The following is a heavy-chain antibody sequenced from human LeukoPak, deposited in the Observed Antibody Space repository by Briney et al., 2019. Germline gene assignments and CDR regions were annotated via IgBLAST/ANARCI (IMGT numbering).Heavy chain of an antibody. J-gene: IGHJ4*02. V-gene: IGHV4-61*02. CDR3: ARVNTIFGVADY. CDR1: GGSISSGSYY. Sequence: SQTLSLTCTVSGGSISSGSYYWSWIRLPAGKGLEWIGRIYTSGSTNYNPSLKSRVTISVDTSKNQFSLKLSSVTAADTAVYYCARVNTIFGVADYWGQGTLVTVSS. D-gene: IGHD3-3*01. CDR2: IYTSGST.